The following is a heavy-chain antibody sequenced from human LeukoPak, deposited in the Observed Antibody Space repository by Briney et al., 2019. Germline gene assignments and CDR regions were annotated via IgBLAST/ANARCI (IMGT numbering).Heavy chain of an antibody. V-gene: IGHV3-7*01. Sequence: GGSVRLFCPASGFTFSSHWMSWARQAPWEGREWVGNIKQDGSEKYYGDSVKGRFTITRDNAKNSLYLQMNSLRAEDTAVYYCARESAVRGVRYWGQGTLVTVSS. CDR3: ARESAVRGVRY. CDR1: GFTFSSHW. CDR2: IKQDGSEK. D-gene: IGHD3-10*01. J-gene: IGHJ4*02.